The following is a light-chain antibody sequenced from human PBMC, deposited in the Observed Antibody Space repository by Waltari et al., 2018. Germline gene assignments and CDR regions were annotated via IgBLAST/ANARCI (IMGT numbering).Light chain of an antibody. CDR1: SGDIGNYKF. Sequence: QSALTQPASVSGSPGQSITISRTGTSGDIGNYKFVSWYQQEPGRAPKLIVYDVIQRPSGVSNRFSGSKSGNTASLTISGLQAEDEADYYCSSYTTTSSWVFGGGTKLTVL. CDR3: SSYTTTSSWV. CDR2: DVI. J-gene: IGLJ3*02. V-gene: IGLV2-14*01.